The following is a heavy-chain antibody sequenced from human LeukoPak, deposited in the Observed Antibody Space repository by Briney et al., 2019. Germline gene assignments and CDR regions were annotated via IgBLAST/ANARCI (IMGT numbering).Heavy chain of an antibody. Sequence: ASVKVSCKAPGFSSYDINWVRQATGQGLEWMGWMNPNSGNTGYAQKFQGRVTMTRNTSISTAYMELNSLRSEDTAVYYCASEQWLKREGVYYYYGMAVWGQGTTVTVSS. V-gene: IGHV1-8*01. D-gene: IGHD6-19*01. CDR1: GFSSYD. CDR3: ASEQWLKREGVYYYYGMAV. J-gene: IGHJ6*02. CDR2: MNPNSGNT.